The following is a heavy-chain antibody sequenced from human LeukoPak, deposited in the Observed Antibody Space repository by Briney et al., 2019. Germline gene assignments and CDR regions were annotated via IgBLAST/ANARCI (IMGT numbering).Heavy chain of an antibody. CDR3: ATDAFES. V-gene: IGHV3-30*03. Sequence: GGSLRLSCAASGFTFSSYGMHWVRQAPGKGLEWVAVISYDGSNKYYADSVKGRFTISRDNSKNTLYLQMNSLRAEDTAVYYCATDAFESWGQGTLVTVSS. CDR1: GFTFSSYG. J-gene: IGHJ5*01. CDR2: ISYDGSNK.